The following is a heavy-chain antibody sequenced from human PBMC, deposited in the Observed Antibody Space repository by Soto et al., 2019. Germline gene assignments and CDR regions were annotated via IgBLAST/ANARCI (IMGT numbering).Heavy chain of an antibody. J-gene: IGHJ4*02. V-gene: IGHV4-31*03. D-gene: IGHD3-16*01. Sequence: SETLSLTCTVSGGSIISTTSYWSWIRQHPGKGLEWIGYIYYSGSTDYNPSLKSRVMISVDTSENQFSLNLSSVTAADTAVYYCAREGGDGVDYWGQGTLVTV. CDR2: IYYSGST. CDR3: AREGGDGVDY. CDR1: GGSIISTTSY.